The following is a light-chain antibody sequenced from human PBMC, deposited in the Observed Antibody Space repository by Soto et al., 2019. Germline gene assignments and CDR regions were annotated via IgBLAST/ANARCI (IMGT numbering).Light chain of an antibody. CDR2: EGS. CDR3: CSYAGSSTSVV. CDR1: SSDVGSYNL. V-gene: IGLV2-23*01. J-gene: IGLJ2*01. Sequence: QSALTQPASVSGSPGQSITIPCTGTSSDVGSYNLVSWYQQHPGKAPKLIIYEGSKRPSGVSNRFSGSKSGNTASLTISGLQAEDEADYYCCSYAGSSTSVVFGGGTKVTVL.